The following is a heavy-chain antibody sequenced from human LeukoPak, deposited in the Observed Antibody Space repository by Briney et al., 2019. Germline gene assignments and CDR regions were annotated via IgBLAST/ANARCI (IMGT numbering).Heavy chain of an antibody. J-gene: IGHJ5*02. D-gene: IGHD5-12*01. CDR2: IYHSGST. V-gene: IGHV4-30-4*01. CDR1: GGSIGSGDYY. CDR3: ARGGYVVQWFDP. Sequence: SQTLSLTCTVSGGSIGSGDYYWSWIRQPPGKGLEWMGYIYHSGSTYYNPSLKSRVTMSIDTSKNHFSLKLSSVTAADTAVYYCARGGYVVQWFDPWGQGTLVTVSS.